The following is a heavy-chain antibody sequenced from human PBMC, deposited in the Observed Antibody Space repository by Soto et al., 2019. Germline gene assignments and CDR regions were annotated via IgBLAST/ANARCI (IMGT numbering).Heavy chain of an antibody. D-gene: IGHD3-22*01. CDR2: IYPGDSDT. Sequence: GESLKISCNASGYSFTSYWIGWVRQMPGKGLEWMGIIYPGDSDTRYSPSFQGQVTISADKALNTAYLQWSSLKASDTATYYCARRLYYDITGQGFDPWGQGTLVTVSS. CDR3: ARRLYYDITGQGFDP. V-gene: IGHV5-51*01. CDR1: GYSFTSYW. J-gene: IGHJ5*02.